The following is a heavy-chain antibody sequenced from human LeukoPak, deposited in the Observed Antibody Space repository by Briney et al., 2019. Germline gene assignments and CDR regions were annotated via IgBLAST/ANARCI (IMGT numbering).Heavy chain of an antibody. V-gene: IGHV3-23*01. D-gene: IGHD6-19*01. Sequence: SGGSLRLSCAASGFTFSNFAVSWVRQAPGKGLEWVSAIGSGGESTYYADSVKGRFTISRDNSRNTLYLQMNSLRAEDTAVYYCAKGSSGWPYYFDHWGQGNLVSVSS. CDR3: AKGSSGWPYYFDH. CDR2: IGSGGEST. CDR1: GFTFSNFA. J-gene: IGHJ4*02.